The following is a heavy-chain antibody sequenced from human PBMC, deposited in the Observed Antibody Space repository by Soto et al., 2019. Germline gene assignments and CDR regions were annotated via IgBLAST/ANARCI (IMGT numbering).Heavy chain of an antibody. CDR1: GFTFSSYA. CDR2: ISGSGGST. J-gene: IGHJ4*02. D-gene: IGHD5-12*01. CDR3: AKDRVEMATIMVLAIDY. V-gene: IGHV3-23*01. Sequence: LRLSCAASGFTFSSYAMSWVRQAPGKGLEWVSAISGSGGSTYYADSVKGRFTISRDNSKNTLYLQMNSLRAEDTAVYYCAKDRVEMATIMVLAIDYWGQGTLVTVSS.